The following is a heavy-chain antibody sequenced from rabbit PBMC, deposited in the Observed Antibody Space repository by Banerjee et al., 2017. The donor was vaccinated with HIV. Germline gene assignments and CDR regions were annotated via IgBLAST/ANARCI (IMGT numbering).Heavy chain of an antibody. Sequence: QEQLVESGGGLVQPEGSLTLTCTASGFSFSSNYYMCWVRQAPGKGLEWIACIYAGSGSTYYASWAKGRFTITRSTSLNTVTLQLNSLTAADTATYFCASDIYGYGAFNLWGPGTLVTVS. J-gene: IGHJ4*01. CDR3: ASDIYGYGAFNL. D-gene: IGHD6-1*01. V-gene: IGHV1S47*01. CDR2: IYAGSGST. CDR1: GFSFSSNY.